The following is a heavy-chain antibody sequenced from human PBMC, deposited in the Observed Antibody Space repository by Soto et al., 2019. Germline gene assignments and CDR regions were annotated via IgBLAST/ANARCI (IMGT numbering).Heavy chain of an antibody. Sequence: SETLSRTCTVGGDSISSVDNFWSWIRQPSGKALEWIGYIYETGSTYYSPSCKSRLTISVDTSKHHCYLKLSSVTAADTAGYYCAGHKLEKRACDYWGQRTRVTAAS. CDR1: GDSISSVDNF. J-gene: IGHJ4*02. CDR3: AGHKLEKRACDY. CDR2: IYETGST. D-gene: IGHD1-1*01. V-gene: IGHV4-30-4*01.